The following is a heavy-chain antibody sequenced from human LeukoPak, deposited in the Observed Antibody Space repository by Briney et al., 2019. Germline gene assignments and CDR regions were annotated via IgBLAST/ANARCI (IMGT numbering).Heavy chain of an antibody. V-gene: IGHV3-7*01. J-gene: IGHJ4*02. CDR2: IKQDGREK. D-gene: IGHD3-22*01. CDR1: GFTFSSYW. Sequence: GVSLRLSCAASGFTFSSYWMSWVRQAPGKGLEGVANIKQDGREKYYVDSVKGRFTISRDNAKNSLYLQMNILRAEDTAVYYCARDRFSGYLLYYFDYWGQGTMVTVSS. CDR3: ARDRFSGYLLYYFDY.